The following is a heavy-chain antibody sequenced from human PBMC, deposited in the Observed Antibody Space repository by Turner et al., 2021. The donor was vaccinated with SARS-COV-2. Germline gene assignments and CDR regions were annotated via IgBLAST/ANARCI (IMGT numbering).Heavy chain of an antibody. Sequence: QLQLQESGPGLVKPSETLSLTCTVSGGSISSSSYYWGWIRQPPGKGLEWIGYIYYRGSTNYNPSLESRVTISVDTSKNQFSLKLTSVTAADTAIYYCARETVNNWVDPWGQETLVTVSS. CDR3: ARETVNNWVDP. J-gene: IGHJ5*02. CDR2: IYYRGST. D-gene: IGHD2-21*02. V-gene: IGHV4-61*05. CDR1: GGSISSSSYY.